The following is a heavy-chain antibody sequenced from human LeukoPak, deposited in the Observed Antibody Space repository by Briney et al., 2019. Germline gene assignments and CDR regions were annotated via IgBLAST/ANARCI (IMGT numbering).Heavy chain of an antibody. CDR2: ISKSGTST. D-gene: IGHD3-10*01. CDR3: ARVRSSGSPLDY. V-gene: IGHV3-11*05. CDR1: GFTVSDYY. J-gene: IGHJ4*02. Sequence: GGSLRLSCAASGFTVSDYYMSWIRQAPGKGLEWVSYISKSGTSTKYADSVKGRFSISRDNAKQSLYLQLNSLTAEDTAVYYCARVRSSGSPLDYWGQGTLVTVSS.